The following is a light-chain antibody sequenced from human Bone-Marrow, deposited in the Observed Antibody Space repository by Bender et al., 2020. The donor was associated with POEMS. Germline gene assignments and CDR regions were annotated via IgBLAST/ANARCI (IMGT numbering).Light chain of an antibody. CDR3: AVWDDSLEDWV. Sequence: QSVLTQPPSAFGTPGQRVTISCSGGSSNIGAHAVNWYQHLPGPAPTVLIYSSHRRPSEVPDRFSGSGSGASASLAISGLQSAGEGVYYCAVWDDSLEDWVLGGGTTLAVL. J-gene: IGLJ3*02. CDR1: SSNIGAHA. CDR2: SSH. V-gene: IGLV1-44*01.